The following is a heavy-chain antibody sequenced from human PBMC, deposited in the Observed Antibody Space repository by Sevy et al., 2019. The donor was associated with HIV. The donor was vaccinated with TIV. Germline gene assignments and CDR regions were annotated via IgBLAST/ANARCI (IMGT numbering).Heavy chain of an antibody. D-gene: IGHD4-4*01. Sequence: GGSLRLSCAGSGFTFSSYWMSWVRQAPGKGWEWVANINQDGSGKNYVDSVKGRFTISRDNAKNSLYLQMNSLRAEDTAVYYCARDPFSKADYWGQGTLVTVSS. J-gene: IGHJ4*02. V-gene: IGHV3-7*01. CDR3: ARDPFSKADY. CDR2: INQDGSGK. CDR1: GFTFSSYW.